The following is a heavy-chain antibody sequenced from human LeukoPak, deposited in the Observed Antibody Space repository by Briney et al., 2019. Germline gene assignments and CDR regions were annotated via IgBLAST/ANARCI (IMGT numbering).Heavy chain of an antibody. D-gene: IGHD3-9*01. V-gene: IGHV3-30*18. CDR3: AKGLRYSDN. CDR2: ISYDGSNK. Sequence: PGRSLRLSCAASGFTFSSYGMHWVRQAPGKGLEWVAVISYDGSNKYYADSVKSRFTISRDNSKNTLYLQMNSLRAEDTAVYYCAKGLRYSDNWGQGTLVTVSS. J-gene: IGHJ4*02. CDR1: GFTFSSYG.